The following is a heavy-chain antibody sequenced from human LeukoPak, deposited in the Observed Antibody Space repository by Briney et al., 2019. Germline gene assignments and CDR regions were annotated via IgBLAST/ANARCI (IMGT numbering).Heavy chain of an antibody. V-gene: IGHV4-59*01. CDR3: ARKGVAAGLDY. CDR2: IYSSGST. J-gene: IGHJ4*02. Sequence: SETLSLTCVVSGGSISSFYWSWIRQPPGKALEWIGYIYSSGSTSYNPSLKSRVTISVDTSKNQFSLRLSSVTAAVTAVYYCARKGVAAGLDYWGQGTLVTVSS. CDR1: GGSISSFY. D-gene: IGHD6-13*01.